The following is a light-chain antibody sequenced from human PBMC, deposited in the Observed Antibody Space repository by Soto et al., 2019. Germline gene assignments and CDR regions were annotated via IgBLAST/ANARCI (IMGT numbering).Light chain of an antibody. CDR1: SSDVGGYNY. J-gene: IGLJ1*01. V-gene: IGLV2-14*01. CDR2: EVS. CDR3: SSFATTSLAI. Sequence: QSVLTQPASVSGSPGQSITISCTGTSSDVGGYNYVSWYQQHPGKAPKLMIYEVSNRPSGVSNRFSGSKSGSTASLTISGLQAEDEADYYCSSFATTSLAIFGTGTKVTVL.